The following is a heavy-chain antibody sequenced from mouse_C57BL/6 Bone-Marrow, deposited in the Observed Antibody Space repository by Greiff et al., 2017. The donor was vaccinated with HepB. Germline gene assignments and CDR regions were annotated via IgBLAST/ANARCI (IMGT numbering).Heavy chain of an antibody. CDR1: GYTFTSYW. CDR2: IHPNSGST. V-gene: IGHV1-64*01. CDR3: TRRGIYDYALYY. D-gene: IGHD2-4*01. Sequence: VQLQQPGAELVKPGASVKLSCKASGYTFTSYWMHWVKPRPGQGLEWIGMIHPNSGSTNYNEKFKSKATLTADKSSSTTYMQLSSLTSEDSAVYYCTRRGIYDYALYYWGQGTALTVSS. J-gene: IGHJ2*01.